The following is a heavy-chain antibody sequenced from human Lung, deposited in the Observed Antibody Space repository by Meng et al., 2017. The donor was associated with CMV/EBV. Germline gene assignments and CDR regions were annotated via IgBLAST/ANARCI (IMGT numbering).Heavy chain of an antibody. V-gene: IGHV3-21*01. Sequence: GESLKISCAASGFNFRTYSMNWVRQAPGKGLEWVSSISSSSTYIYYADSVKGRFTISRDNAKNSLYLQMNSLRAEDTAMYYCARETGSSGWYGPGYWGQGTLVTVSS. CDR3: ARETGSSGWYGPGY. J-gene: IGHJ4*02. CDR1: GFNFRTYS. CDR2: ISSSSTYI. D-gene: IGHD6-19*01.